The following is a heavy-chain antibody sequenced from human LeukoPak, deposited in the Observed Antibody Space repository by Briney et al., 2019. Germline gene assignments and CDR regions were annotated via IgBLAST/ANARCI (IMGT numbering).Heavy chain of an antibody. Sequence: ASVKVSCKTSGYKFINYGISWVRQAPGQGLEWLGWISTYSGNTNYVQSVRGRATMTTDTSTSTAYLELGSLTSDDTAVYYCAKDRYSYGYAAQFFDHWGQGTLVTVSS. D-gene: IGHD5-18*01. V-gene: IGHV1-18*01. J-gene: IGHJ4*02. CDR2: ISTYSGNT. CDR3: AKDRYSYGYAAQFFDH. CDR1: GYKFINYG.